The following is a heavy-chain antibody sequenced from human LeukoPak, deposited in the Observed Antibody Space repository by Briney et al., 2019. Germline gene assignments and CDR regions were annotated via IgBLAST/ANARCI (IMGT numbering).Heavy chain of an antibody. CDR2: ISGSGGST. CDR3: AKDRKGNDYGDPDAFDI. Sequence: GGSLRLSCAASGFTFSSYAMSWVRQAPGKGLEWVSAISGSGGSTYYADSVKGRFTISRDNSKNTLYLQMNSLRAEGTAVYYCAKDRKGNDYGDPDAFDIWGQGTMVTVSS. J-gene: IGHJ3*02. V-gene: IGHV3-23*01. CDR1: GFTFSSYA. D-gene: IGHD4-17*01.